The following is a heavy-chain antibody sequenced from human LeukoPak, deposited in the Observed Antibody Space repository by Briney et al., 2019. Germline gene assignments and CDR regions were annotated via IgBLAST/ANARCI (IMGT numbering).Heavy chain of an antibody. J-gene: IGHJ4*02. Sequence: ASVKVSCKASGYTFTKYDINWVRQATGQGLEWMGWMNPNSGNTGYAQKFHGRVTMTRNSSISTGYMELSSLRAEDTAVYYCARAHGAYPFDDWGQGTLVTVSS. V-gene: IGHV1-8*01. D-gene: IGHD4/OR15-4a*01. CDR3: ARAHGAYPFDD. CDR1: GYTFTKYD. CDR2: MNPNSGNT.